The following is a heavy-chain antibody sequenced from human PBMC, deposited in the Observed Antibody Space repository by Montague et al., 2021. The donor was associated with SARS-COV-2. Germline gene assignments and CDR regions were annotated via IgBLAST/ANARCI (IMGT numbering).Heavy chain of an antibody. CDR2: IYDGGAV. V-gene: IGHV4-59*01. CDR3: VRDHPYGGPRGAYDI. CDR1: GGSITGYY. Sequence: SETLFLTCTVSGGSITGYYWSWLRRSPGKGLEWIGNIYDGGAVNYNPSXXSRVTISTDTSKNQLSLKVNSVTAADTAVYYCVRDHPYGGPRGAYDIWGQGTVVTVSS. D-gene: IGHD4-23*01. J-gene: IGHJ3*02.